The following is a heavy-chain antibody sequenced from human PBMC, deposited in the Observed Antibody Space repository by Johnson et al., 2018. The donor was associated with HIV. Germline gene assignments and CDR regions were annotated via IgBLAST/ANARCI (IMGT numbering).Heavy chain of an antibody. D-gene: IGHD3-22*01. J-gene: IGHJ3*01. CDR1: GFTFSDYY. V-gene: IGHV3-11*04. Sequence: QVQLVESGGGLVKPGGSLRLSCIASGFASGFTFSDYYMTWIRQAPGKGLEWVSYISSSGRTIRYEDSVKGRFTISRDNSKNTLYLQMKSLRAEDTAVYYCVRDGTYYDRSGYRVDAFDVWGQGTMVTVSS. CDR2: ISSSGRTI. CDR3: VRDGTYYDRSGYRVDAFDV.